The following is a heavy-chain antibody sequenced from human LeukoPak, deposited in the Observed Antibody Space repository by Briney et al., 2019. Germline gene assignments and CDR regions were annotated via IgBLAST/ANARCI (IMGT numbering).Heavy chain of an antibody. CDR3: ATLGIVAGLGYDY. CDR2: ISGSGGST. D-gene: IGHD6-19*01. Sequence: GGSLRLSCAASGFIFSSYAMSWVRQAPGKGLEWVSAISGSGGSTYYADSVKGRFTISRDNSKNTPYLQMNSLRAEDTAVYYCATLGIVAGLGYDYWGQGTLVTVSS. J-gene: IGHJ4*02. V-gene: IGHV3-23*01. CDR1: GFIFSSYA.